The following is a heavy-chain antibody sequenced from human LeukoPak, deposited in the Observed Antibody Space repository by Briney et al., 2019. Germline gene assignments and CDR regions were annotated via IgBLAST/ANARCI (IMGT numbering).Heavy chain of an antibody. D-gene: IGHD1-26*01. V-gene: IGHV1-8*01. CDR3: ARGSSGSLGRDY. CDR2: MNPYSGNT. CDR1: GYTFTSYD. J-gene: IGHJ4*02. Sequence: GASVRVSCKASGYTFTSYDINWVRQATGQGLEWMGWMNPYSGNTGYVQKFQGRVTMTRDTSISTAYMELSSLGSDDTAVYFCARGSSGSLGRDYWGQGTLVTVSS.